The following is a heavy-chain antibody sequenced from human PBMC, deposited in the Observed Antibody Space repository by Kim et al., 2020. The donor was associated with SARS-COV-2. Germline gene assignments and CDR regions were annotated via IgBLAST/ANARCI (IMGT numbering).Heavy chain of an antibody. V-gene: IGHV3-23*01. Sequence: GGSLRLSCAASGFTFSSYGMSWVRQAPGKGLEWVSSITGSGGDTYYADSVKGRFTISRDNSKNSLYLQMNSLRVEDTAAYFCAKDTMEAVAAENWGQGTLVTVSS. CDR1: GFTFSSYG. D-gene: IGHD6-19*01. J-gene: IGHJ4*02. CDR2: ITGSGGDT. CDR3: AKDTMEAVAAEN.